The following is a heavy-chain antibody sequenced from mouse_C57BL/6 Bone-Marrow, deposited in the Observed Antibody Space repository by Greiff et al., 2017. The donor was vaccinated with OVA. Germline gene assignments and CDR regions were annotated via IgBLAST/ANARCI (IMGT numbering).Heavy chain of an antibody. Sequence: EVKLMESGPELVKPGASVKISCKASGYSFTGYYMNWVKQSPEKSLEWIGEINPSTGGTTYNQKFKAKATLTVDKSSSTAYMQLKSLTSEDSAVYYCARGRGRPRGYWGQGTTLTVSS. CDR1: GYSFTGYY. CDR3: ARGRGRPRGY. CDR2: INPSTGGT. V-gene: IGHV1-42*01. J-gene: IGHJ2*01.